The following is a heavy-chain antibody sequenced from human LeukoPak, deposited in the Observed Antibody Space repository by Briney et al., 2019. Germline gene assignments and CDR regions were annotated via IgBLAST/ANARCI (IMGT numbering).Heavy chain of an antibody. Sequence: ASVNVSCKASGYTFTSYDINSVRQATGQGLEWMGWMNPNSGNTGYAQKFQGRVTMTRNTSISTAYMELCSLRSEDTAVYYCARAQYYYDSSGQDAFDIWGQGTMVTVSS. D-gene: IGHD3-22*01. V-gene: IGHV1-8*01. J-gene: IGHJ3*02. CDR3: ARAQYYYDSSGQDAFDI. CDR1: GYTFTSYD. CDR2: MNPNSGNT.